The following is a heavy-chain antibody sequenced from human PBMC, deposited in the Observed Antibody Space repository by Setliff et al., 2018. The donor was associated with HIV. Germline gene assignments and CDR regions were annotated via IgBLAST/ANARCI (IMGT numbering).Heavy chain of an antibody. Sequence: SETLSLTCTVSGGLLSGYFWTWIRQTPDKGLEWIGDINHSGTTNYNLSLKSRTTLSLDTSKNQLSLKLTSVVAADTGLYFCARGRDASTWYLSHFYSYYYLDVWGNGTTVTVSS. J-gene: IGHJ6*03. CDR2: INHSGTT. CDR1: GGLLSGYF. CDR3: ARGRDASTWYLSHFYSYYYLDV. V-gene: IGHV4-34*01. D-gene: IGHD6-13*01.